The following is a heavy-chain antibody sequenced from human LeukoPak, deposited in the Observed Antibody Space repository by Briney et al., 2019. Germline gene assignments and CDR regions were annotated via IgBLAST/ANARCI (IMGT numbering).Heavy chain of an antibody. V-gene: IGHV3-7*01. CDR1: GFTFSNYW. J-gene: IGHJ3*01. D-gene: IGHD3-22*01. CDR3: ARGRGYDSSGYSDGDAFDV. Sequence: PGGSLRLSCEGSGFTFSNYWMGWVRQAPGKGLQWVANIKTDGSEKYYVDSVKGRFTISRDNAKNSLYLQMNSLRAEDTAVYYCARGRGYDSSGYSDGDAFDVWGQGTMVTVSS. CDR2: IKTDGSEK.